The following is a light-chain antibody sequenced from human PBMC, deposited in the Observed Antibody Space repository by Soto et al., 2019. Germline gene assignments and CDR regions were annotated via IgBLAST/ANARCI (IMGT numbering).Light chain of an antibody. CDR2: GTS. V-gene: IGKV3-20*01. CDR3: QQYDTSPAMYT. Sequence: EIVLTQSPGTLSLSPGERATLSCRSSQSVSSTYLAWYQQKPGQAPRLLIYGTSRRATGIPDRFSGSGSGTDFTLTISRLEPEDFAVYYCQQYDTSPAMYTFGQGTKLEIK. J-gene: IGKJ2*01. CDR1: QSVSSTY.